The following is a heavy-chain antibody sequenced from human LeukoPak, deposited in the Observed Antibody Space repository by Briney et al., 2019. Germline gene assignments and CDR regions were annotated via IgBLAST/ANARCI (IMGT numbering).Heavy chain of an antibody. V-gene: IGHV1-18*01. CDR3: ARVKGSAASADAFDI. CDR1: GYTLTSYG. Sequence: ASVKVSCKASGYTLTSYGISWVRQAPGQGLEWMGWISAYNGNTNYAQKLQGRVTMTTDTSTSTAYMELRSLRSDDTAVYYCARVKGSAASADAFDIWGQGTMVTVSS. CDR2: ISAYNGNT. D-gene: IGHD6-19*01. J-gene: IGHJ3*02.